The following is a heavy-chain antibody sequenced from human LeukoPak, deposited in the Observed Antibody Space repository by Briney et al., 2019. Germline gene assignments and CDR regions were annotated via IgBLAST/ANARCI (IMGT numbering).Heavy chain of an antibody. D-gene: IGHD1-26*01. Sequence: SETLSLTCTVSGGSISSSSYYWSWIRQPPGKGLEWIGEINHSGSTNYNPSLKSRVTTSVDTSKNQFSLKLSSVTAADTAVYYCARYSGSYNYWGQGTLVTVSS. V-gene: IGHV4-39*07. CDR2: INHSGST. CDR3: ARYSGSYNY. J-gene: IGHJ4*02. CDR1: GGSISSSSYY.